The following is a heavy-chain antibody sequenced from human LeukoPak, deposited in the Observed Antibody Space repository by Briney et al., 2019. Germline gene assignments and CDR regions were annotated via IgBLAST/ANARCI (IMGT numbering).Heavy chain of an antibody. V-gene: IGHV4-34*01. J-gene: IGHJ6*02. CDR3: ARASGIYGMDV. CDR2: INHSGGT. D-gene: IGHD1-26*01. CDR1: GGFFSGYY. Sequence: SETLSLTCAVYGGFFSGYYWSWIRQPPGKGLEWIGEINHSGGTNYNPSLKSRVTISVDTSKNQFSLKLSSVTAADTAVYYCARASGIYGMDVWGQGTTVTVSS.